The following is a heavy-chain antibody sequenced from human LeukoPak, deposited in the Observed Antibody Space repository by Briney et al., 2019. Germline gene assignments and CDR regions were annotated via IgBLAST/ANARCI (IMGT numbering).Heavy chain of an antibody. D-gene: IGHD6-19*01. V-gene: IGHV4-39*07. J-gene: IGHJ4*02. CDR1: GGSISSSSYY. CDR3: ARDLGDSSGWYPLSRFDY. Sequence: SETLSLTCTVSGGSISSSSYYWGWIRQPPGKGLEWIGSIYYSGSTYYNPSLKSRVTISVDTSKNQFSLKLRSVTAADTAVFYCARDLGDSSGWYPLSRFDYWGQGTLVTVSS. CDR2: IYYSGST.